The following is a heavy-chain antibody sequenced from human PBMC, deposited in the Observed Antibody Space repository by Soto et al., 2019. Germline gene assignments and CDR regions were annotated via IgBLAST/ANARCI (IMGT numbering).Heavy chain of an antibody. D-gene: IGHD4-17*01. J-gene: IGHJ3*02. CDR1: GYTFTSYG. Sequence: ASVKVSCKASGYTFTSYGISWVRQAPGQGLEWMGWISTYNGNTNYAQKLQGRVTMTTDTSTSTAYMELRSLRSDDTAVYYCARYDDYARDDAFDIWGQGTMVTVSS. V-gene: IGHV1-18*01. CDR3: ARYDDYARDDAFDI. CDR2: ISTYNGNT.